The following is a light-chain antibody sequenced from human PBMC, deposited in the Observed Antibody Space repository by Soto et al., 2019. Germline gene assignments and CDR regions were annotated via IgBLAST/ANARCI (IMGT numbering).Light chain of an antibody. V-gene: IGKV1-5*03. Sequence: DIQMTQSPSTLSASVGDRVTITCRASQSISSWLAWYQQKPGKAPKLLIYKAPSLESGVPSRFGGSGSGTEFTLTISSLQPDDFATYCCQHYNSYPWTCGQGTKVEIK. CDR1: QSISSW. CDR3: QHYNSYPWT. J-gene: IGKJ1*01. CDR2: KAP.